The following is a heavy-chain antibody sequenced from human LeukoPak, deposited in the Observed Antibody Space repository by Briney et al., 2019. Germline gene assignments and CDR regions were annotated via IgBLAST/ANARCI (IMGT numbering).Heavy chain of an antibody. D-gene: IGHD3-22*01. CDR1: GGSISSGDYS. CDR3: ASGIDDSSGYSAFDY. CDR2: IYYSGST. V-gene: IGHV4-30-4*07. J-gene: IGHJ4*02. Sequence: SETLSLTCAVSGGSISSGDYSWSWIRQPPGKGLEWIGYIYYSGSTYYNPSLKSRLTISVDMAKNQLSLKLSSVTAADTAVYYCASGIDDSSGYSAFDYWGQGILVTVSS.